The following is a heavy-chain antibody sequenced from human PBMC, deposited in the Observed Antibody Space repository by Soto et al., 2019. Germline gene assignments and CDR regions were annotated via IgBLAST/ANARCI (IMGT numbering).Heavy chain of an antibody. CDR3: ARTKCSGGSCYLWPLDY. CDR2: RYYSEST. V-gene: IGHV4-31*03. CDR1: GGSITTGGYY. Sequence: SETLSLTCTVSGGSITTGGYYWSWIRQLPGKGLEWIGHRYYSESTYYNPSLKSRVSISLDTSKNQFSLKLSFVTAADTAMYYCARTKCSGGSCYLWPLDYWGQGTPVTVSS. D-gene: IGHD2-15*01. J-gene: IGHJ4*02.